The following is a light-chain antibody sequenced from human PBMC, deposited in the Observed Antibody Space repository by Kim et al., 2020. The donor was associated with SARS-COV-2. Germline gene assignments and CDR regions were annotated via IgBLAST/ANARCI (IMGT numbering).Light chain of an antibody. J-gene: IGKJ1*01. V-gene: IGKV3-15*01. CDR1: QSVSSN. CDR3: QQYNNWPPWT. CDR2: GAS. Sequence: VSPGERATLSCRASQSVSSNLAWYQQKPGQAPRLLIYGASTRATGIPARFSGSGSGTEFTLTISSLQSEDFAVYYCQQYNNWPPWTFGQGTRWIS.